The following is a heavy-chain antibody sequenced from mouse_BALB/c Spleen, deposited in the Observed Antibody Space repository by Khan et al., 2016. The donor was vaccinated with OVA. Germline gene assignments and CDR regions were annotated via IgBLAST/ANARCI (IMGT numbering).Heavy chain of an antibody. V-gene: IGHV5-6*01. CDR2: INSDGYYT. J-gene: IGHJ3*01. CDR3: ASHLTGSFAY. CDR1: GFTFSTYG. D-gene: IGHD4-1*01. Sequence: EVELVESGGDLMKPGGSLKLSCAASGFTFSTYGMSWVRQTPDKRLEWVATINSDGYYTYYPDSVQGRFTISRNNAKSTLYLQMSSLKSEDTAMYYCASHLTGSFAYWGQGTLVTVSA.